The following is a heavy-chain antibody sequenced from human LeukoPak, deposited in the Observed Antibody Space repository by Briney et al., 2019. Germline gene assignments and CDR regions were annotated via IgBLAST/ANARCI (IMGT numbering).Heavy chain of an antibody. J-gene: IGHJ3*01. Sequence: GASVKVSCKASGYTLTDYDINWVRQATGQGPEWMGWMNPNATNTGYAQTFYAQKFQGRVSMTRNTSINTAYMELSSLGPEDTAVYYCARNWDALDLWGQGTMVTVSS. CDR3: ARNWDALDL. CDR1: GYTLTDYD. CDR2: MNPNATNT. V-gene: IGHV1-8*01.